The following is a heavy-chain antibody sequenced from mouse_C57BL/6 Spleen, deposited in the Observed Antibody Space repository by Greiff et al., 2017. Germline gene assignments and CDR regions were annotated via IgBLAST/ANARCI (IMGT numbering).Heavy chain of an antibody. Sequence: EVQLQESGPGLVKPSQSLSLTCSVTGYSITSGYYWNWIRQFPGNKLEWMGYISYDGSNNYNPSLKNRISITRDISKNQFFLKLNSVTTEDTATYYCARGDYDYDFDYWGQGTTLTVSS. J-gene: IGHJ2*01. V-gene: IGHV3-6*01. CDR1: GYSITSGYY. CDR2: ISYDGSN. D-gene: IGHD2-4*01. CDR3: ARGDYDYDFDY.